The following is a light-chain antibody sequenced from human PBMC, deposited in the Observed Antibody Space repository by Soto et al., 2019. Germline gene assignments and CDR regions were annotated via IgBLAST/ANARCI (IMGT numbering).Light chain of an antibody. Sequence: QSALTQPASVSGSPGPSITISCTGTSSDVGGYDYVSWYQLHPGKAPKLMVFEVSNRPSEVSYRFSGSKSGNTASLTISGLRAEDEADYFCSSYAIRTAYLLGTGTKVTVL. V-gene: IGLV2-14*01. CDR1: SSDVGGYDY. CDR2: EVS. CDR3: SSYAIRTAYL. J-gene: IGLJ1*01.